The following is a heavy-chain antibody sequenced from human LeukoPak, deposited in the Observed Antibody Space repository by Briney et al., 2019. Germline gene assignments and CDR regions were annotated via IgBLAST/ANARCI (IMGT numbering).Heavy chain of an antibody. D-gene: IGHD3-9*01. CDR2: ISPTGSTT. Sequence: GGSLRLSCTASGFSFSGHWMHWARQLPGKGLVWVSRISPTGSTTSYADSVKGRFTISRDNSKNTLYLQMNSLRAEDTAVYYCARGSELLRYFDWLLRMTEKGEVFDYWGQGTLVTVSS. CDR3: ARGSELLRYFDWLLRMTEKGEVFDY. V-gene: IGHV3-74*01. J-gene: IGHJ4*02. CDR1: GFSFSGHW.